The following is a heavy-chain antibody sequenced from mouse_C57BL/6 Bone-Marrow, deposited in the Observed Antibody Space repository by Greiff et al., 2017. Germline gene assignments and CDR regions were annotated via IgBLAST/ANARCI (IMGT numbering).Heavy chain of an antibody. V-gene: IGHV1-7*01. J-gene: IGHJ4*01. CDR2: INPSSGYT. D-gene: IGHD4-1*01. Sequence: QVKLLQSGAELVKPGASVKLSCKASGYTFTSYWMHWVKQRPGQGLEWIGYINPSSGYTTYNQKFTDKATLTADKSSSTAYMQLSSLTYEDSAVXYWAGGSANWDAMDYGGQGTSVTVSS. CDR3: AGGSANWDAMDY. CDR1: GYTFTSYW.